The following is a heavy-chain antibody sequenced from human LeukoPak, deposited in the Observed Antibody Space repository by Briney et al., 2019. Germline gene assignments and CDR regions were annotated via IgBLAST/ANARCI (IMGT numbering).Heavy chain of an antibody. J-gene: IGHJ2*01. D-gene: IGHD3-22*01. CDR2: NSWNSGSI. CDR1: GFTFEDYA. V-gene: IGHV3-9*03. CDR3: AKASGSSGYYYWYFDL. Sequence: SLRLFCAAWGFTFEDYAVHWLRHAPGRGVEGVTGNSWNSGSIGYADSVKGRFTISRDNDKNYLYLQMNSLRAEDMAFYYCAKASGSSGYYYWYFDLWGRGTLVTVSS.